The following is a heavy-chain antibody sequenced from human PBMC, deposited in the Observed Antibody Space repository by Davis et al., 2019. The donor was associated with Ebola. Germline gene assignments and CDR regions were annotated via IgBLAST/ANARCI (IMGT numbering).Heavy chain of an antibody. CDR3: ARRLNYTDYYTMDV. CDR1: GFIFRNYV. V-gene: IGHV3-23*01. D-gene: IGHD1-7*01. J-gene: IGHJ6*02. Sequence: GGSLRLSCETSGFIFRNYVMSWVRQTPGKGLEWVSTISGSGGSTYSADSVKGRVTISRDNSKNVLYLEMNSLRAEDTAVYYCARRLNYTDYYTMDVWGQGTTVSVSS. CDR2: ISGSGGST.